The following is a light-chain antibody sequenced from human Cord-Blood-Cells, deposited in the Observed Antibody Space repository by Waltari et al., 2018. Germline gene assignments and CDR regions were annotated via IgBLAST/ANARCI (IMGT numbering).Light chain of an antibody. J-gene: IGKJ4*01. Sequence: DIPMTQSPSSLSASVGNRVTITCRASQGISSYLNWYQQKPGKAPKLLIYAASSLLSGVPSRFIGSGSGTDFTLIISRRKSEDFGFYYCQQRSNWLPLTFGGGTKVEIK. CDR2: AAS. CDR1: QGISSY. CDR3: QQRSNWLPLT. V-gene: IGKV1-39*01.